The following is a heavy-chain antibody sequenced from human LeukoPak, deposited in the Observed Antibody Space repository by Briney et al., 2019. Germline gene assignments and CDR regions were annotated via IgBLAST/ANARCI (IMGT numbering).Heavy chain of an antibody. CDR3: ARLLSSGSTRRIYEY. V-gene: IGHV3-64*01. Sequence: GGSLRLSCAASGFTFSSYGMHWVRQAPGKGLEWVSAITPDGGGTYYASSVRGRFTISRDNSMNTLYLQMGGLRDEDMAVYYCARLLSSGSTRRIYEYWGQGTLVTVSS. CDR1: GFTFSSYG. CDR2: ITPDGGGT. D-gene: IGHD6-6*01. J-gene: IGHJ4*02.